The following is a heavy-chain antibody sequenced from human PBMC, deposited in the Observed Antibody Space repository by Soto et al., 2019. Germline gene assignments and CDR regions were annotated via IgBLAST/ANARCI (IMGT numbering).Heavy chain of an antibody. Sequence: QVQLVESGGGVVQPGRSLRLSCAASGFTFSSYGMHWVRQAPGKGLEWVAVISYDGSNKYYADSVKGRFTISRENSKNTLYLQMNSLRAEDTAVYYCAKDLKGVAAAGTLGPWGQGTLVTVSS. CDR3: AKDLKGVAAAGTLGP. D-gene: IGHD6-13*01. V-gene: IGHV3-30*18. CDR1: GFTFSSYG. J-gene: IGHJ5*02. CDR2: ISYDGSNK.